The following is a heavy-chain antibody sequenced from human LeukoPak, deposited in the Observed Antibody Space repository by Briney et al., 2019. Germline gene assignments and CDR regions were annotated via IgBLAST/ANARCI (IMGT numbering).Heavy chain of an antibody. Sequence: PSETLSLTCAVYGGSFSGYYWSWIRQPPGKGLEWIGEINHSGSTSYNPSLKSRVTISVDTSKNQFSLKLSSVTAADTAVYYCARAFWSGYYFDYWGQGTLVTVSS. V-gene: IGHV4-34*01. CDR1: GGSFSGYY. D-gene: IGHD3-3*01. CDR3: ARAFWSGYYFDY. J-gene: IGHJ4*02. CDR2: INHSGST.